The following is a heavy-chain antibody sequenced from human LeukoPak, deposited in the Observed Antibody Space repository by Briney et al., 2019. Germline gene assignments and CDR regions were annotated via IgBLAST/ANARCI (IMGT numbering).Heavy chain of an antibody. CDR2: IHRSGST. Sequence: SETLSLTCGVSGGSISNGNWWSWVRQPPGRGLEWIGEIHRSGSTNCNPSLKSRVTISVDKSKNQFSLMMTSVTAADTAVYYCARFRAVRGNFDYWGQGTLVTVSS. J-gene: IGHJ4*02. D-gene: IGHD3-10*01. CDR3: ARFRAVRGNFDY. V-gene: IGHV4-4*02. CDR1: GGSISNGNW.